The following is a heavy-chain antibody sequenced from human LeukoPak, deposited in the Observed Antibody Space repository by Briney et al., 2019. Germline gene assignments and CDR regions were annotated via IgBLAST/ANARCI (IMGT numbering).Heavy chain of an antibody. D-gene: IGHD6-13*01. Sequence: GSSVKVSCKASGGTFSSYAISWVRQAPGQGLEWMGRIIPILGIANYAQKFQGRVTITADKSMSTAYMELSSLRSEDTAVYYCARDIAAAGPNINWFDPWGQGTLVTVSS. CDR2: IIPILGIA. CDR1: GGTFSSYA. J-gene: IGHJ5*02. V-gene: IGHV1-69*04. CDR3: ARDIAAAGPNINWFDP.